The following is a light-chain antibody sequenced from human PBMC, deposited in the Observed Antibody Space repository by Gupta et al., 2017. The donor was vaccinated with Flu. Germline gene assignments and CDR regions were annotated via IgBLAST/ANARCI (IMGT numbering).Light chain of an antibody. Sequence: QSALTQPASVSGSPGQSITISCTGTSSDVGGYNYVSWYQQHPGKAPKLMMYEVSNRPSGVSKRCAGSKSGKTASLTTSGLQAEDEAYDYCSSSTRSSTKVFGGGTKLTVL. V-gene: IGLV2-14*01. CDR2: EVS. CDR1: SSDVGGYNY. CDR3: SSSTRSSTKV. J-gene: IGLJ3*02.